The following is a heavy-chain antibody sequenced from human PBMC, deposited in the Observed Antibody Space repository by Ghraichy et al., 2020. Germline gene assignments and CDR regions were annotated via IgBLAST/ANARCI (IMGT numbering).Heavy chain of an antibody. CDR2: ASAFYSGRS. J-gene: IGHJ3*02. Sequence: SETLSLTCTVSGDSISSSTYYWDWIRQPPGKGLEWIASASAFYSGRSYYNPSLKSRITMSADTSKNQFSLQLSSVTAADTAVYYCARHAQYCSGGRCYSEAFDTWGQGTMVTVSS. V-gene: IGHV4-39*01. D-gene: IGHD2-15*01. CDR1: GDSISSSTYY. CDR3: ARHAQYCSGGRCYSEAFDT.